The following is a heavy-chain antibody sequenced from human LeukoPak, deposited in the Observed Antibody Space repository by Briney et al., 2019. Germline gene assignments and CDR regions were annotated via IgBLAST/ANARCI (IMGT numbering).Heavy chain of an antibody. J-gene: IGHJ6*03. CDR1: GGTFSSYT. CDR3: ARAGAVLLWFGESYSYYYYYMDV. CDR2: ISAYNGNT. V-gene: IGHV1-18*01. Sequence: ASVKVSCKASGGTFSSYTISWMRQAPGQGLEWMGWISAYNGNTNYAQKLQGRVTMTTDTSTSTAYMELRSLRSDDTAVYYCARAGAVLLWFGESYSYYYYYMDVWGKGTTVTVSS. D-gene: IGHD3-10*01.